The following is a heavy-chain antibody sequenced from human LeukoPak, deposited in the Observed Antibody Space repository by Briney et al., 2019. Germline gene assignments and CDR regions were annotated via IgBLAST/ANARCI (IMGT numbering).Heavy chain of an antibody. CDR3: ARGNYYDSSGYSDAFDI. Sequence: VASVKVSCKASGYTFTSYGISWVRQAPGQGLEWMGWISAYNGNTNYAQKFQGRVTITTDESTSTAYMELSSLRSEDTAVYYCARGNYYDSSGYSDAFDIWGQGTMVTVSS. J-gene: IGHJ3*02. CDR2: ISAYNGNT. V-gene: IGHV1-18*01. D-gene: IGHD3-22*01. CDR1: GYTFTSYG.